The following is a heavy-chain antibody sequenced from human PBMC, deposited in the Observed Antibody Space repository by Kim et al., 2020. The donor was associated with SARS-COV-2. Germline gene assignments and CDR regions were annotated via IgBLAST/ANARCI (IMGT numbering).Heavy chain of an antibody. CDR1: GFSFSSCT. CDR3: AKRNDDSSFDY. D-gene: IGHD1-1*01. Sequence: GESLKISCTASGFSFSSCTMTWVRQAPGKGPEWVSGISGGGGRTYYASFVKGRFTISRDNSKNTLFLHMNNLRAEDSAVYYCAKRNDDSSFDYWGQGTLV. J-gene: IGHJ4*02. V-gene: IGHV3-23*01. CDR2: ISGGGGRT.